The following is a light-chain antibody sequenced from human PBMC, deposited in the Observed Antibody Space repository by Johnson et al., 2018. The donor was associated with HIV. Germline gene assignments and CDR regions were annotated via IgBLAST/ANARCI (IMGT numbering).Light chain of an antibody. CDR3: GTWDSSLSAGGANYV. V-gene: IGLV1-51*02. J-gene: IGLJ1*01. CDR1: NSNIGYNS. CDR2: ENK. Sequence: QSLLTQPPSVSAAPGQRVTISCSGNNSNIGYNSVSWYQQVPGTAPKLLIYENKKRPSGIPDRFSGSKSGTSATLGITGLQTGDEADYYCGTWDSSLSAGGANYVFGTGTKVTVL.